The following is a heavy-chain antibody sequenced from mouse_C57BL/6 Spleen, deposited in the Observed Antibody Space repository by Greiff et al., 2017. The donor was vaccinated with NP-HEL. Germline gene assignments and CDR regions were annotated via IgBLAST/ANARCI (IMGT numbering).Heavy chain of an antibody. CDR3: ARDTTVVATTPYAMDY. J-gene: IGHJ4*01. CDR2: INPYNGDT. D-gene: IGHD1-1*01. Sequence: EVQLKESGPELVKPGDSVKISCKASGYSFTGYFMNWVMQSHGKSLEWIGRINPYNGDTFYNQKFKGKATLTVDKSSSTAHMELRSLTSEDSAVYYCARDTTVVATTPYAMDYWGQGTSVTVSS. CDR1: GYSFTGYF. V-gene: IGHV1-20*01.